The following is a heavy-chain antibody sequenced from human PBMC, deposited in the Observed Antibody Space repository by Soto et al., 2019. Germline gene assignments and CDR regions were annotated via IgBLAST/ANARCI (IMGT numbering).Heavy chain of an antibody. CDR1: GYTFTGYQ. V-gene: IGHV1-2*02. D-gene: IGHD2-21*01. CDR2: INPNSGGT. Sequence: QVQLVQSGAEVKKPGASVKVSCKASGYTFTGYQMHWVRQAPGQGLEWLGWINPNSGGTNYAQKFQGRVTMTRDTSISTAYMEVSRLRSDDTAVYFCARDANYAYVLYYFDYWGQGALVTVSS. CDR3: ARDANYAYVLYYFDY. J-gene: IGHJ4*02.